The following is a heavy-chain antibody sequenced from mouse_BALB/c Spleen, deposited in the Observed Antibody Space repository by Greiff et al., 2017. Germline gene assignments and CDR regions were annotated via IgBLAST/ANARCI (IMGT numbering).Heavy chain of an antibody. D-gene: IGHD3-1*01. J-gene: IGHJ1*01. Sequence: VQLKESGPGLVKPSQSLSLTCTVTGYSITSDYAWNWIRQFPGNKLEWMGYISYSGSTSYNPSLKSRISITRDTSKNQFFLQLNSVTTEDTATYYCAREGGLWYFDVWGAGTTVTVSS. V-gene: IGHV3-2*02. CDR1: GYSITSDYA. CDR2: ISYSGST. CDR3: AREGGLWYFDV.